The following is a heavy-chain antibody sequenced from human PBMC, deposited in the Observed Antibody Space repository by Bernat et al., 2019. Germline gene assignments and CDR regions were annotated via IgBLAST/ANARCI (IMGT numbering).Heavy chain of an antibody. CDR3: ARSWQLAPFFDA. CDR2: IKQDGSEK. D-gene: IGHD6-6*01. Sequence: EVQLVESGGGLVQPGGSLRVSCAASGFTFDDYWMNCVRQAPGKGLEWVANIKQDGSEKCYVDSVKGRFTISRDNAKTSLYLQMHSLRAEDTAVYYWARSWQLAPFFDAWGQGSLVTVAS. J-gene: IGHJ4*02. CDR1: GFTFDDYW. V-gene: IGHV3-7*03.